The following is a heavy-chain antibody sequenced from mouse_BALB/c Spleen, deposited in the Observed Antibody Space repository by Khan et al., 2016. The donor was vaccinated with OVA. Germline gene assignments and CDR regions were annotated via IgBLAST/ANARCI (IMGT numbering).Heavy chain of an antibody. Sequence: EVQLQESGPGLVKPSQSLSLTCTVTGYSITSDYAWNWIRQFPGNKLEWMGYISYSGSTSYTPSLKSRISITRDTSKNQLCLQLNSVTTEDTATDYCTGGRAYWGQGTLVTVSA. V-gene: IGHV3-2*02. J-gene: IGHJ3*01. CDR1: GYSITSDYA. CDR2: ISYSGST. CDR3: TGGRAY. D-gene: IGHD1-1*02.